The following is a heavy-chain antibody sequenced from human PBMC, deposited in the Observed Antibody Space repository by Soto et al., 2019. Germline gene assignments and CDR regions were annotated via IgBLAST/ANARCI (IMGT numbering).Heavy chain of an antibody. V-gene: IGHV3-23*01. D-gene: IGHD3-22*01. Sequence: GGSLRLSCAASGFTFSSYAMSWVRQAPGKGLEWVSAISGSGGSTYYADSVKGRFTISRDNSKNTLYLQMNSLRAEDTAVYYCAKVRDRVVVLYYFDYWGQGTLVTVSS. CDR3: AKVRDRVVVLYYFDY. CDR2: ISGSGGST. CDR1: GFTFSSYA. J-gene: IGHJ4*02.